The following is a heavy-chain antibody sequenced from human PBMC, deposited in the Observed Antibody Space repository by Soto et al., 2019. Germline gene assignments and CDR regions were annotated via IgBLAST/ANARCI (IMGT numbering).Heavy chain of an antibody. CDR2: ISSSSSTI. J-gene: IGHJ3*02. D-gene: IGHD3-22*01. CDR3: AREGYYYDSSGYPTAAFDI. V-gene: IGHV3-48*01. CDR1: GFTFSSYS. Sequence: TGGSLRLSCAASGFTFSSYSMNWVRQAPGKGLGWVSYISSSSSTIYYADSVKGRFTISRDNAKNSLYLQMNSLRAEDTAVYYCAREGYYYDSSGYPTAAFDIWGQGTMVNVSS.